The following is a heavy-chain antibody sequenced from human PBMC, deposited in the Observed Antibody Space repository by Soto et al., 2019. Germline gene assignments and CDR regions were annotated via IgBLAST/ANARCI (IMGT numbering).Heavy chain of an antibody. CDR3: ARQLAVAGTFYFDD. V-gene: IGHV4-59*08. J-gene: IGHJ4*02. D-gene: IGHD6-19*01. CDR1: GGSISSYY. CDR2: IYYSGST. Sequence: SETLSLTCTVSGGSISSYYWSWIRQPPGKGLEWIGYIYYSGSTNYNPSLKSRVTISVDTSKNQFSLKLSSVTAADTAVYYCARQLAVAGTFYFDDWGQGTLVTVSS.